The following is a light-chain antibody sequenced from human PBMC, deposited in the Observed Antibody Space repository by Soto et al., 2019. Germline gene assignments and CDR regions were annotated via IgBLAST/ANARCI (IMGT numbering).Light chain of an antibody. CDR2: DDN. CDR3: GSWDSSMSAYV. CDR1: ISNIGGNS. Sequence: QSVLTQPPSVSAAPGQKFTISFSGSISNIGGNSVSWYQQLPGTAPKLLIYDDNKRPSGIPDRFSGSKSGTSATLGITGFQTGDEADYYCGSWDSSMSAYVFGTGTKVTVL. J-gene: IGLJ1*01. V-gene: IGLV1-51*01.